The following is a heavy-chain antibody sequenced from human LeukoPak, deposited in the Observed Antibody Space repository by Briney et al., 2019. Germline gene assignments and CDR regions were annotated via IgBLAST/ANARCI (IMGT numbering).Heavy chain of an antibody. CDR3: VRDPRRFRQKSGTFDI. CDR2: IRSTGSIT. D-gene: IGHD1-26*01. J-gene: IGHJ3*02. V-gene: IGHV3-48*03. Sequence: GGSLRLSCESSGYTFSNYEMNWVRQAPGKGLEWLSFIRSTGSITRYADSVKGRFTISRDNAKNSLYLQMNSLRAEDTAVYYCVRDPRRFRQKSGTFDIWGQGTMVTVSS. CDR1: GYTFSNYE.